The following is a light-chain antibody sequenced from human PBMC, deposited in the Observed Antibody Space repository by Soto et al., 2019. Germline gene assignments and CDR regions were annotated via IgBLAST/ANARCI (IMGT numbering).Light chain of an antibody. V-gene: IGLV2-14*03. CDR1: SSDVGACKY. CDR2: GVS. Sequence: QSVLTQPASVSGSPGQSITISCTGTSSDVGACKYVSWYRQHPGKVPKLIIYGVSNRPSGVSNRFSGSKSGNTAFLTISGLQPEDEADYYCSSFTGTTTLDVFGTGTKVIV. CDR3: SSFTGTTTLDV. J-gene: IGLJ1*01.